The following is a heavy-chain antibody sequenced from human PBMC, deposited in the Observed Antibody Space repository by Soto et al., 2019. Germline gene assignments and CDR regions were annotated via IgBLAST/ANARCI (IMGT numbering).Heavy chain of an antibody. D-gene: IGHD1-7*01. CDR1: GFTFSSDS. Sequence: EVQLVESGGGLVKPGGSLRLSCAASGFTFSSDSMGWVRQAPGKGLEWVVSISSSGSFMNYADSVKGRFTISRDNAKNSLYLQMRSLKDEDTAVYYCASDPPSGTTLDWFDSWGQGTLVTVSS. J-gene: IGHJ5*01. CDR3: ASDPPSGTTLDWFDS. CDR2: ISSSGSFM. V-gene: IGHV3-21*01.